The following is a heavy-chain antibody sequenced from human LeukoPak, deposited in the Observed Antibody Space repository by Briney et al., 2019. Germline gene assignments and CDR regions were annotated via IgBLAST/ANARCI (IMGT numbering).Heavy chain of an antibody. CDR2: ISGSGGST. J-gene: IGHJ4*02. Sequence: PGGSLRLSCAASGFTFSSYAMSWFRQAPGNGLEWVSAISGSGGSTYYADSGKGRLTISRDNSKNSLYLQMNSLRAEDMAVYYCAREFSGSYGQRAKGPVGDYCGQGCLVTVSS. CDR1: GFTFSSYA. CDR3: AREFSGSYGQRAKGPVGDY. V-gene: IGHV3-23*01. D-gene: IGHD1-26*01.